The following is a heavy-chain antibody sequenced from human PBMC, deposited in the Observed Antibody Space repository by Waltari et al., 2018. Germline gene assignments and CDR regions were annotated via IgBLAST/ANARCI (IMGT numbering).Heavy chain of an antibody. V-gene: IGHV4-39*07. CDR3: MRDQRSTVLD. D-gene: IGHD1-1*01. CDR1: GVSISNGDYH. CDR2: IHYTGST. J-gene: IGHJ4*02. Sequence: QLPLQASGPGLVKPSETVSLTCTVSGVSISNGDYHWRWVRRPPGKGLAWIPTIHYTGSTYYNPSLKSRLTISVDTSKNQFSLKLSSVTAADTAVYHCMRDQRSTVLDWGQGTLVTVSS.